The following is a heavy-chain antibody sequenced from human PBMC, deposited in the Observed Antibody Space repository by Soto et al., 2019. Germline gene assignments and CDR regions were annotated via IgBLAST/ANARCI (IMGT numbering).Heavy chain of an antibody. CDR2: IYYNGHA. CDR1: GDSISSSSYY. V-gene: IGHV4-39*01. D-gene: IGHD6-19*01. J-gene: IGHJ5*02. CDR3: AAAVVRGWFDP. Sequence: PSETLSLTCTVSGDSISSSSYYWGWIRQPPGKGLEWIANIYYNGHAYYNPSLRSRVTLSVDTSKNQFSLKLSSVTAPDTAVYFCAAAVVRGWFDPWGRGTLVTVSS.